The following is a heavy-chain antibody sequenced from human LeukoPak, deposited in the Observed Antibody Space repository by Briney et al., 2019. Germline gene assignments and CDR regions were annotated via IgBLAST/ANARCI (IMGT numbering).Heavy chain of an antibody. V-gene: IGHV4-59*08. CDR1: GGSICSYY. CDR3: ARRDSGGDAFDI. Sequence: SETLSLTCTVSGGSICSYYWSWIRQPPGKGLEWIGYIYYSGSTNYNPSLKSRVTISGDTSKKQFSLKLTSVTAADTAVYYCARRDSGGDAFDIWGQGTMVTVSS. J-gene: IGHJ3*02. D-gene: IGHD4-23*01. CDR2: IYYSGST.